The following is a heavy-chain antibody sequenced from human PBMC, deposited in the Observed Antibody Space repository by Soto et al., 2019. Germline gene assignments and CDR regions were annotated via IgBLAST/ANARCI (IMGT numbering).Heavy chain of an antibody. Sequence: EVQLLESGGGLVQPGGSLRLSCAASGFTFRRYAMSWVRQAPGKGLEWVSAIIGSGDTTYFADSVKGRFTISRDNSKNTLYLQINSLRAEDAAVYYCAKAHGDLVNPYFDDWGQGTLVTVSS. V-gene: IGHV3-23*01. J-gene: IGHJ4*02. D-gene: IGHD3-10*01. CDR1: GFTFRRYA. CDR3: AKAHGDLVNPYFDD. CDR2: IIGSGDTT.